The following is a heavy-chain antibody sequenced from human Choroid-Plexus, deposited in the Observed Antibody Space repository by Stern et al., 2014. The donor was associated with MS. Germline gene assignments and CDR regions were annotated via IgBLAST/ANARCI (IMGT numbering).Heavy chain of an antibody. CDR3: AKDLRASSGYYSLVGAFDI. V-gene: IGHV3-23*04. D-gene: IGHD3-22*01. CDR2: IRGNGGSR. CDR1: GFTFRTYA. Sequence: VQLVQSGGDLVQPGESLRLSCAASGFTFRTYAMSWARQAQGKGLEWVSGIRGNGGSRKYADSAMGRFPISRDNPTNTLYLQMNSLRAEDTAVYYCAKDLRASSGYYSLVGAFDIWGQGTMVTVSS. J-gene: IGHJ3*02.